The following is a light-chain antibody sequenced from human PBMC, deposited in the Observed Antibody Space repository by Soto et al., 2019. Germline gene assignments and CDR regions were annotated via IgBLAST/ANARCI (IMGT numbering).Light chain of an antibody. J-gene: IGKJ4*01. CDR1: QGVSNY. V-gene: IGKV1-17*03. Sequence: DIQMTQSPSSMSASLGDKVTITCRASQGVSNYVAWFQQKPGKVPKRLIFAASALQSGVPSRFSGSGSGTEFTLTISSLQPEDFAVYYCQQYGSSLTFGGGTKVDIK. CDR3: QQYGSSLT. CDR2: AAS.